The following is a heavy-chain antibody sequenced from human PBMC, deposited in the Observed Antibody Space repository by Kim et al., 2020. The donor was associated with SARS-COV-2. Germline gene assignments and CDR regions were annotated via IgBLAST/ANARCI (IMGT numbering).Heavy chain of an antibody. Sequence: GGSLRLSCAASGFTFSSYGMHWVRQAPGKGLEWVAVIWYDGSNKYYADSVKGRFTISRNNSKNTLYLQMNSLRAEDTAVYYCARDRRVGATKVSLGYWGQGTLVTVSS. D-gene: IGHD1-26*01. CDR2: IWYDGSNK. V-gene: IGHV3-33*01. CDR1: GFTFSSYG. CDR3: ARDRRVGATKVSLGY. J-gene: IGHJ4*02.